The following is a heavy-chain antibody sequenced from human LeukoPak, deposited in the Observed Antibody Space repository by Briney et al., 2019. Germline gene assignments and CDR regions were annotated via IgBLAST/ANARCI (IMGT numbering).Heavy chain of an antibody. Sequence: PGGSLRLSCAASGFTFSSYSMNWVRQAPGKGLEWVSSISSSSSYIYYADSVKGRFTISRDNAKNSLYLQMNSLRAEDTAVYYCARDGSYCSGGSCSSDAFDIWGQGTMVTVSS. CDR1: GFTFSSYS. J-gene: IGHJ3*02. V-gene: IGHV3-21*01. D-gene: IGHD2-15*01. CDR3: ARDGSYCSGGSCSSDAFDI. CDR2: ISSSSSYI.